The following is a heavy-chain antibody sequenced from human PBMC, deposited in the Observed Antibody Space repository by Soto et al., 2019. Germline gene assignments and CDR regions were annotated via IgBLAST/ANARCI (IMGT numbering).Heavy chain of an antibody. V-gene: IGHV3-30*03. Sequence: GGSLRLSCAASGFTFSSYGMHWVRHAPGKGLEWVAVISYDGSNKYYADSVKGRFTISRDNSKNTLYLQMDSLRAEDTAVYYCATTVTTDDYYYYGMDVWGQGTTVTVSS. CDR1: GFTFSSYG. J-gene: IGHJ6*02. D-gene: IGHD4-17*01. CDR3: ATTVTTDDYYYYGMDV. CDR2: ISYDGSNK.